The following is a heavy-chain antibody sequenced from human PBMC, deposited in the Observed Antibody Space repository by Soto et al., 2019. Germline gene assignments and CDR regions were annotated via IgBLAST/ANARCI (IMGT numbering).Heavy chain of an antibody. V-gene: IGHV3-9*01. CDR3: AKDINGQQLSFDY. CDR1: GFTFDDYA. D-gene: IGHD6-13*01. Sequence: GGSLRPSCAASGFTFDDYAMHGVRQAPGKGLEWVSGISWNSGSIGYADSVKGRFTISRDNSKNSLYLQMNSLRAEDTALYYCAKDINGQQLSFDYWGQGTLVTVSS. J-gene: IGHJ4*02. CDR2: ISWNSGSI.